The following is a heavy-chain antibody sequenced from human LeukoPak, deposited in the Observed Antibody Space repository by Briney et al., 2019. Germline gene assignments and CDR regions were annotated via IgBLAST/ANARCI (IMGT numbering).Heavy chain of an antibody. CDR1: GFTFNNYT. CDR3: AKAPTGYLFDY. V-gene: IGHV3-43*01. J-gene: IGHJ4*02. D-gene: IGHD3-9*01. Sequence: PEGSLRLSCAASGFTFNNYTMKWVREREGKGLEWVSLVSWDGGSTSYADSVKGRFTISRDKRKNSVYLQMNRLRTEDTALYYCAKAPTGYLFDYWGQGTLVTVSS. CDR2: VSWDGGST.